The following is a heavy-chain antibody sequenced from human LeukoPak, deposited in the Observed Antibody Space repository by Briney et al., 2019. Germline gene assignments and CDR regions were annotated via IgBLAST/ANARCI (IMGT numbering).Heavy chain of an antibody. J-gene: IGHJ4*02. V-gene: IGHV3-23*01. CDR1: GFTFSSYA. CDR3: AKDPPIFYDSTGYWSY. D-gene: IGHD3-22*01. CDR2: ISGSGGST. Sequence: GGSLRLSCAASGFTFSSYAMSWVRQAPGKGLEWVSAISGSGGSTYYANSVKGRFTISRDNSKNTLYLQMNSLSAEDTAVYYCAKDPPIFYDSTGYWSYWGQGTLVTVSS.